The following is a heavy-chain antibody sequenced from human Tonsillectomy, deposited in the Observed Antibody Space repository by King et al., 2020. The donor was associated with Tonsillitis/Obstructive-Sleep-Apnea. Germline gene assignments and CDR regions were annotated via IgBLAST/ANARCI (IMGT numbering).Heavy chain of an antibody. D-gene: IGHD3-10*01. Sequence: VQLLESGGGLVKPGGSLRLSCSASGFTFSSDAMIWVRQAPGKGLEWVSVISGSGGSTYYADSVKGRFTISRDNSKSTLYLQMNSLRAEDTAIYYCAKDSSGSGTYLVALVYMDVWGKGTTVTVSS. CDR2: ISGSGGST. CDR3: AKDSSGSGTYLVALVYMDV. V-gene: IGHV3-23*01. CDR1: GFTFSSDA. J-gene: IGHJ6*03.